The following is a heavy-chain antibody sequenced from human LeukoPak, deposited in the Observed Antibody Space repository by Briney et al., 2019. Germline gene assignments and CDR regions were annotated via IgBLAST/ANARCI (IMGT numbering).Heavy chain of an antibody. CDR2: ISGSGGST. CDR3: AKTSARSSSRSFDY. V-gene: IGHV3-23*01. CDR1: GFTFRSYA. D-gene: IGHD6-13*01. J-gene: IGHJ4*02. Sequence: GGSLRLSCAASGFTFRSYAMNWVRQAPGEGLEWVSAISGSGGSTYYADSVKGRFTISRDNSKNTLYLQMNSLRAEDTAVYYCAKTSARSSSRSFDYWGQGTLVTVSS.